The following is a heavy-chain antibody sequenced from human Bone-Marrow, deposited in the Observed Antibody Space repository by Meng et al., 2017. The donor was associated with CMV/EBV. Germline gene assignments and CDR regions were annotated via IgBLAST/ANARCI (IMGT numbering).Heavy chain of an antibody. CDR2: ISWNSGSI. V-gene: IGHV3-9*01. J-gene: IGHJ5*02. Sequence: SLKISCAASGFTFSSYWMHWVRQTPGKGLVWVSGISWNSGSIGYADSVKGRFTISRDNAKNSLYLQMNSLRAEDTALYYCAKGSDYGRGDWFEPWGQGTLVTVSS. CDR1: GFTFSSYW. CDR3: AKGSDYGRGDWFEP. D-gene: IGHD4-17*01.